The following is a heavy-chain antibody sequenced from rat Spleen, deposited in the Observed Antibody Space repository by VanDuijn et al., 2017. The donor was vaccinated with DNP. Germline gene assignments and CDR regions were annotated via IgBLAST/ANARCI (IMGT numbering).Heavy chain of an antibody. CDR1: GFTFSDYN. CDR3: ATSLTGRA. V-gene: IGHV5-7*01. J-gene: IGHJ2*01. CDR2: ISYDGSST. Sequence: EVQLVESGGGLVQPGRSLKLSCAASGFTFSDYNMPWVRQAPKKGLEWVATISYDGSSTYYRDSVKGRFTISRDNAKSTLHLQMDSLRSEDTATYYCATSLTGRAWGQGVMVTVSS. D-gene: IGHD5-1*01.